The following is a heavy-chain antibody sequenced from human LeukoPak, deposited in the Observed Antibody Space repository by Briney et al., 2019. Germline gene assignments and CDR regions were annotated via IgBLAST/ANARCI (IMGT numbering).Heavy chain of an antibody. CDR3: ARILTDGYDGNYFYYYYGMDV. CDR1: GDSISSTNW. CDR2: TYHSGST. J-gene: IGHJ6*02. D-gene: IGHD1-26*01. Sequence: PSGTLSLTCAVSGDSISSTNWWSWVRQPPGKGLEWIGETYHSGSTNYNPSLKSRVTISVDKSKNHFSLNLYSVTAADTAVYYCARILTDGYDGNYFYYYYGMDVWGQGTTVTVSS. V-gene: IGHV4-4*02.